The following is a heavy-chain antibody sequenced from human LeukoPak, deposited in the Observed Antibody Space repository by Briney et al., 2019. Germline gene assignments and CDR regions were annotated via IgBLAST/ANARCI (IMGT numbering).Heavy chain of an antibody. D-gene: IGHD5-18*01. CDR3: AREVAGIQLFDY. CDR1: GDSISSYY. V-gene: IGHV4-59*01. Sequence: SETLSLTCTISGDSISSYYWSWIRHPPGKGLEWIGTIYYSRSIKNNPSLRSRVTISVDSSKDQFSLKLSPVTAAETVLYYCAREVAGIQLFDYWGQGTLVTVSS. J-gene: IGHJ4*02. CDR2: IYYSRSI.